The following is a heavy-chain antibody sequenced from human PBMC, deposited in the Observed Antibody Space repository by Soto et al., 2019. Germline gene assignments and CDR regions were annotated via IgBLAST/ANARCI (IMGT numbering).Heavy chain of an antibody. J-gene: IGHJ6*02. CDR2: ISGSGATT. CDR3: ATLAMAGDTVYYFNGLDV. V-gene: IGHV3-23*01. CDR1: GVRFSSYA. Sequence: EVQLLESGGGSVLPGGSLRLSCAASGVRFSSYALRWVRQAPGKGLEWLSVISGSGATTFSADSVKGRFTLSKDSSMNSFYLQMDSLKVDDTAVYYCATLAMAGDTVYYFNGLDVWGQGTTVTVSS. D-gene: IGHD3-3*02.